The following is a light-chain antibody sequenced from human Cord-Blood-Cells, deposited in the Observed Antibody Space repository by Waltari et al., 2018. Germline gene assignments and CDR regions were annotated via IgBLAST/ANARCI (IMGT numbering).Light chain of an antibody. CDR2: DAS. Sequence: EIVLTQSPATLSLSPGERAPLPCRASQSVSSYLAWYQQKPGQAPRLLLYDASNRATGIPARFSGSGSGTDFTLTISSLEPEDFAVYYCQQRSNWPPITFGQGTRLEIK. V-gene: IGKV3-11*01. CDR3: QQRSNWPPIT. CDR1: QSVSSY. J-gene: IGKJ5*01.